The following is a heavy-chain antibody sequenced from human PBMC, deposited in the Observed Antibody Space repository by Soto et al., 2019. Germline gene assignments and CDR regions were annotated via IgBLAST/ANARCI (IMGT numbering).Heavy chain of an antibody. J-gene: IGHJ4*02. D-gene: IGHD6-19*01. CDR3: ARGPYDSGWYFSGY. Sequence: GGSLRLSCAASGFTFSSYGMHWVRQAPGKGLEWVAAIWYDGSNKYYADSVKGRFTISRDNSKSTLYLQMNSLRAEDTAVYYCARGPYDSGWYFSGYWGQGTLVTVSS. V-gene: IGHV3-33*01. CDR1: GFTFSSYG. CDR2: IWYDGSNK.